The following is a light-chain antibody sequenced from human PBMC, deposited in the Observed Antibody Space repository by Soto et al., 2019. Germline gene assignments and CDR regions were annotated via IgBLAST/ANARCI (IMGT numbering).Light chain of an antibody. CDR2: DVS. V-gene: IGLV2-14*01. Sequence: QSALTQPASVSGSPGQSITISCTGTSSDVGGYNYVSWYQQHPGKAPKLMIYDVSNRPSGVSNRFSGSKSGNTASLTISGLQAEDEAAYYCSSYTCSSTLVFGGGTKLTVL. J-gene: IGLJ2*01. CDR1: SSDVGGYNY. CDR3: SSYTCSSTLV.